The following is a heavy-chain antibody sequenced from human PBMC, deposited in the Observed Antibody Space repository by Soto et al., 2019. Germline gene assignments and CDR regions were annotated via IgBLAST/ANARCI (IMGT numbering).Heavy chain of an antibody. D-gene: IGHD3-10*01. J-gene: IGHJ5*02. Sequence: PSETLSLTCTVSGGSISSGGYYWSWIRQHPGKGLEWIGYIYYSGSTYYNPSLKSRATISVDTSKNQFSLRLSSVTAADTAVYYCARGTEESAWFDPWGQGTLVTVSS. CDR3: ARGTEESAWFDP. CDR1: GGSISSGGYY. CDR2: IYYSGST. V-gene: IGHV4-31*03.